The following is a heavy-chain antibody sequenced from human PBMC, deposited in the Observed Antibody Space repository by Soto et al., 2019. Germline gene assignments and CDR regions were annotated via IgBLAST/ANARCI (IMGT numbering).Heavy chain of an antibody. Sequence: QVQLVQSGAEVKKPGASVNISCKASGYSFTGYGISCVRQAPGQELEWMGWISGYNGHRDYAPKFQGRVSMTTDTATNPAYMEMRSLRSDDTAKYYCARVLQWSTPDYWGQGSLVTVSS. CDR1: GYSFTGYG. V-gene: IGHV1-18*01. CDR2: ISGYNGHR. J-gene: IGHJ4*02. D-gene: IGHD6-19*01. CDR3: ARVLQWSTPDY.